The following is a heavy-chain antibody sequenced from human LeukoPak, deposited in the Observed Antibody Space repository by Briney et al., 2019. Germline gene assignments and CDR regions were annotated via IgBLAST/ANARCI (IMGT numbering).Heavy chain of an antibody. CDR3: AKCLPVLYYYDSRGPDY. V-gene: IGHV3-53*01. CDR1: GFTVSSNY. J-gene: IGHJ4*02. D-gene: IGHD3-22*01. Sequence: PGGSLRLSCAASGFTVSSNYMSWVRQAPGKGLEWVSVIYSGGSTYYADSVKGRFTISRDNSKNTLYLQMNSLRAEDTAVYYCAKCLPVLYYYDSRGPDYWGQGTLVTVSS. CDR2: IYSGGST.